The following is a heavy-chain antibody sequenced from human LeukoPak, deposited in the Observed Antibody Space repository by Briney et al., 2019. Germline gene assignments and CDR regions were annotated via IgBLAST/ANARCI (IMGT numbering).Heavy chain of an antibody. D-gene: IGHD5-18*01. J-gene: IGHJ4*02. V-gene: IGHV4-39*01. CDR2: IYYSGST. CDR3: ARQDMPWIQLRVGYYFDY. CDR1: GGSISSSSYY. Sequence: SETLSLTCTVSGGSISSSSYYWGWIRQPPGKGLEWIGSIYYSGSTYYNPSLKSRVAISVDTSKNQFSLKLSSVTAADTAVYYCARQDMPWIQLRVGYYFDYWGQGTLVTVSS.